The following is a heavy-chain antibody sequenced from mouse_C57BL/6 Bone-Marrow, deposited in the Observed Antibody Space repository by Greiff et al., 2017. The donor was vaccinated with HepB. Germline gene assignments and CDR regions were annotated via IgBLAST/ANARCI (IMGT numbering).Heavy chain of an antibody. J-gene: IGHJ1*03. Sequence: EVQLQQSGPGMVKPSQSLSLTCTVTGYSITSGYDWHWIRHFPGNKLEWMGYISYSGSTNYNPSLKSRISITHDTSKNHFFLKLNSVTTEDTATYYCARGGFITTPDWYFDVWGTGTTVTVSS. D-gene: IGHD1-1*01. CDR3: ARGGFITTPDWYFDV. CDR2: ISYSGST. CDR1: GYSITSGYD. V-gene: IGHV3-1*01.